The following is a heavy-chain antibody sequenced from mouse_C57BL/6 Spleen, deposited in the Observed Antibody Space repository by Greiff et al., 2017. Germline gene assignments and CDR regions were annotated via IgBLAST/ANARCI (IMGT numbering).Heavy chain of an antibody. CDR3: RTERTLTGFAY. J-gene: IGHJ3*01. V-gene: IGHV1-72*01. Sequence: QVQLQQPGAELVKPGASVKLSCKASGYTFTSYWMHWVKQRPGRGLEWIGRIDPNSGGTKYNEKFKSKATLTVDKPSSTAYKQLSSLTSEDSAVYYGRTERTLTGFAYWGQGTLVTVSA. CDR2: IDPNSGGT. CDR1: GYTFTSYW.